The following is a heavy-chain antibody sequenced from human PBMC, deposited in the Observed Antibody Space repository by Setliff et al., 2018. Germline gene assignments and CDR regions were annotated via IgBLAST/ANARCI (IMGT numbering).Heavy chain of an antibody. V-gene: IGHV3-53*01. J-gene: IGHJ4*02. CDR1: GFTVSSNY. CDR2: IYTGGST. Sequence: LRLSCAASGFTVSSNYMNWVRQAPGKGLEWVSVIYTGGSTFYADSVKGRFTISRDNSKNTLSLQMNSLRVEDTAVYYCARGDVQMATPFDYWGQGTLVTVSS. CDR3: ARGDVQMATPFDY. D-gene: IGHD5-12*01.